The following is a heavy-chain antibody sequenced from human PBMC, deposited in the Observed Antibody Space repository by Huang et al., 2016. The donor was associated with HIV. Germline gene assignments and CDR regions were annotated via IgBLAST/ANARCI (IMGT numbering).Heavy chain of an antibody. CDR3: ARDARELRDYLVRFNWFAP. Sequence: QVQLVQSGSEFKKPGASVRVSCKASGYSFSDYAVHWVRQAPGQGLEWRGGINTKTGNATYVQGFRGRFVFSLDTSVKTAYLHISSLKTEDAAVYYCARDARELRDYLVRFNWFAPWGQGTLVTVSS. V-gene: IGHV7-4-1*02. J-gene: IGHJ5*02. D-gene: IGHD1-7*01. CDR2: INTKTGNA. CDR1: GYSFSDYA.